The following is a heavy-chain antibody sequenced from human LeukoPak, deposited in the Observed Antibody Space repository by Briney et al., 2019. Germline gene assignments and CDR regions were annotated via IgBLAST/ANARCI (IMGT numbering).Heavy chain of an antibody. CDR1: GFTFSSYN. J-gene: IGHJ4*02. Sequence: GGSLRLPCAASGFTFSSYNMNWVRQAPGKGLEWVSSISSSSSYIYYADSVKGRFTISRDNAKNSLYLQMNSLRAEDTAVYYCAREANAVAHYWGQGTLVTVSS. D-gene: IGHD6-19*01. CDR2: ISSSSSYI. CDR3: AREANAVAHY. V-gene: IGHV3-21*01.